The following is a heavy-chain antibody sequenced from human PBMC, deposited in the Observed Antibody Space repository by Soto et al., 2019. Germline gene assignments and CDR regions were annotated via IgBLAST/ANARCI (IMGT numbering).Heavy chain of an antibody. V-gene: IGHV3-15*07. J-gene: IGHJ4*02. Sequence: GGSLRLSCAASGFTFSNAWMNWVRQAPGKGLEWVGRIKSKTAGGTTDYAAPVKGRFTTSRDDSNNKLHLQMNSLKTEDTAAYYCTTEGSFGSGSYSDTYWGQGTLVTVSS. CDR3: TTEGSFGSGSYSDTY. CDR1: GFTFSNAW. CDR2: IKSKTAGGTT. D-gene: IGHD3-10*01.